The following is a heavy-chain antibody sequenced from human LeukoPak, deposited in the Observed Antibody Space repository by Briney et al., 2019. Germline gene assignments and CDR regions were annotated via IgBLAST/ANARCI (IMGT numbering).Heavy chain of an antibody. CDR1: GSPLSSQW. Sequence: GGSLRLPWVPSGSPLSSQWMSWARQPPGKGPEWVANIKEDGSQKSYVDSVKGRFTISRDNAKNSLYLQMNSLRAEDTAIYYCARAFSWGQGTLVTVSS. V-gene: IGHV3-7*01. CDR3: ARAFS. J-gene: IGHJ5*02. D-gene: IGHD3-16*01. CDR2: IKEDGSQK.